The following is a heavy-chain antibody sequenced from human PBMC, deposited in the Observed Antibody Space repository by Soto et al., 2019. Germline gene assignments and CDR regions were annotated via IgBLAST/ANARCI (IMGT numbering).Heavy chain of an antibody. CDR3: ARDNGIAARRPGNWFDP. CDR2: TYYRSKWYN. Sequence: QTLSLTCAISGDSVSSNSAAWNWIRQSPSRGLEWLGRTYYRSKWYNDYAVSVKSRITINPDTSKNQFSLQLNSVTPEDTAVYYCARDNGIAARRPGNWFDPWVQGTLVTVSS. J-gene: IGHJ5*02. CDR1: GDSVSSNSAA. V-gene: IGHV6-1*01. D-gene: IGHD6-6*01.